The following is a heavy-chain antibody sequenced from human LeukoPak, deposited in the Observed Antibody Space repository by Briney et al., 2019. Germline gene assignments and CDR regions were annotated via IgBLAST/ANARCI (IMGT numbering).Heavy chain of an antibody. V-gene: IGHV1-18*01. Sequence: ASVKVSCKTSGYTFTSHGISWVRQAPGQGLEWMGWTSGYSGQTDYSEKLQGRVTMTTDTSTNTAYMELRSLTFDDTAVYYCARDIATSQFDYWGQGTLVTVSS. CDR1: GYTFTSHG. CDR2: TSGYSGQT. D-gene: IGHD3-16*02. CDR3: ARDIATSQFDY. J-gene: IGHJ4*02.